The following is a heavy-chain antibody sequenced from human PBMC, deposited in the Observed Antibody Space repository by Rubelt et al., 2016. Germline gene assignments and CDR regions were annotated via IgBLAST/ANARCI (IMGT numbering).Heavy chain of an antibody. Sequence: EVQLLESGGDLVQPGGSLTLSCAASGFIFNNFAMSWVRQPPGKGLEWVSSIIGGGGTANSADSVKGRFTISRDNSKNTLFLQMNSLRAEDTAIYYCAKNREVKDGYKYFDSWGQGTLVTFS. CDR1: GFIFNNFA. CDR3: AKNREVKDGYKYFDS. CDR2: IIGGGGTA. D-gene: IGHD5-24*01. J-gene: IGHJ4*02. V-gene: IGHV3-23*01.